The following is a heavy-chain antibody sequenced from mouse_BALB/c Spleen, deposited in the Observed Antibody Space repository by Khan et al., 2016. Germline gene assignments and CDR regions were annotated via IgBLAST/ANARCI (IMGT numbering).Heavy chain of an antibody. CDR2: INTNTGET. Sequence: QIQLVQSGPELKKPGETVKISCKASGYTFTNFGINWVRQAPGKGLEWMDWINTNTGETTYADDFKGRFAFSLETSVRTAYLQVNNVKNEDTATYFCATGITTVIATMRHSWGQGTTLTVYS. CDR1: GYTFTNFG. V-gene: IGHV9-3-1*01. J-gene: IGHJ2*01. CDR3: ATGITTVIATMRHS. D-gene: IGHD1-1*01.